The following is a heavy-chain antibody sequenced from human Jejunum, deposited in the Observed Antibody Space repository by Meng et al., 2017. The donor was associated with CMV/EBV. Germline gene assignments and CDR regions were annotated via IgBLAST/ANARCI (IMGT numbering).Heavy chain of an antibody. Sequence: CKASGDTVSSHAITSVRQAPGQGLEWMGGVVPLIGTPNYAQKFQDRVTLTTDESTGTAYMELSSLTSEDTAVYYCARDKMGYFDFWGQGTLVTVSS. CDR3: ARDKMGYFDF. D-gene: IGHD2-8*01. CDR1: GDTVSSHA. CDR2: VVPLIGTP. J-gene: IGHJ4*02. V-gene: IGHV1-69*05.